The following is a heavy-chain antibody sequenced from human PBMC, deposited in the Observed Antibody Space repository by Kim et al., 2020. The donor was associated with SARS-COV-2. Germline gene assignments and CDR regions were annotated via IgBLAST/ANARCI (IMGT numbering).Heavy chain of an antibody. D-gene: IGHD2-21*01. Sequence: YADSVKSQFTISGDNAKNTLYLLMTSLRAENTAVYYCGRGEIRWWCPIDYWGQGTLVTVSS. J-gene: IGHJ4*02. V-gene: IGHV3-74*01. CDR3: GRGEIRWWCPIDY.